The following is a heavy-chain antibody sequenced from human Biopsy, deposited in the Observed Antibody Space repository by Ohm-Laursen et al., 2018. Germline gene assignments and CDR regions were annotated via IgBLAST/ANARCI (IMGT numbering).Heavy chain of an antibody. J-gene: IGHJ4*02. CDR3: ARVGAGAPSIDYFDY. D-gene: IGHD1-26*01. Sequence: TLSLTWTVSGGSIYNFFWSWIRQPPGKGLEWIGYIYYSGSTNYNPSLRSRVTISVDRSKNQFSLELSSVTAADTAVYYCARVGAGAPSIDYFDYWGQGALVTVSS. CDR2: IYYSGST. CDR1: GGSIYNFF. V-gene: IGHV4-59*01.